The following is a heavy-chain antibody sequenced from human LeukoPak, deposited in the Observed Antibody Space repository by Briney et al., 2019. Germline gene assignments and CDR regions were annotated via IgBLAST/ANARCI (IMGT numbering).Heavy chain of an antibody. Sequence: GGSLRLSCAASGFTFSSYTMNWVRQAPGKGLDWVSYISSTSSTIYYADSVKGRFTISRDNAKNSLYLQMNSLGDEDTAVYYCARRIAVAGTFFDYWGQGTLVTVSS. D-gene: IGHD6-19*01. J-gene: IGHJ4*02. V-gene: IGHV3-48*02. CDR3: ARRIAVAGTFFDY. CDR2: ISSTSSTI. CDR1: GFTFSSYT.